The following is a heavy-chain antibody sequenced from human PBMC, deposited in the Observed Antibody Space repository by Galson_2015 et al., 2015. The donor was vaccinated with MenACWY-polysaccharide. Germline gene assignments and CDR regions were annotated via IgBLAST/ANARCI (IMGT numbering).Heavy chain of an antibody. D-gene: IGHD3-16*01. J-gene: IGHJ4*02. CDR2: ISAGGEST. CDR3: ARGGGRFPENYYFDY. Sequence: SLRLSCAASGFTYSSYAMSWVRQAPGKGLQWVSTISAGGESTYYADSVKGRFTISRDNSKNTLYLQMNSLGAEDTAVYYCARGGGRFPENYYFDYWGQGTLVTVSS. CDR1: GFTYSSYA. V-gene: IGHV3-23*01.